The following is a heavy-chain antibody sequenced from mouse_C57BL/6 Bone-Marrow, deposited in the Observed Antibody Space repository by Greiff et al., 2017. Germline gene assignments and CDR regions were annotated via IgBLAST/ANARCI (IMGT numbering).Heavy chain of an antibody. V-gene: IGHV1-72*01. CDR2: IDPNSGGT. D-gene: IGHD4-1*01. CDR1: GYTFTSYW. CDR3: ARNWPYWYFDV. J-gene: IGHJ1*03. Sequence: QVQLQQPGAELVKPGASVKLSCKASGYTFTSYWMHWVKQRPGRGPEWIGRIDPNSGGTKYNEKFKSKATLTVDKPSSTAYMQLSSLTSEDSAVYYCARNWPYWYFDVWGTGTTVTVSS.